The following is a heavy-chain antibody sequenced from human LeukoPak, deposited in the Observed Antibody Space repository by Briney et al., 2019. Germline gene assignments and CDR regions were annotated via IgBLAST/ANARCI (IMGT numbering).Heavy chain of an antibody. CDR2: IKSKTDGGTT. CDR3: TTWELKYRQTVDY. V-gene: IGHV3-15*01. CDR1: GFTFSNAW. D-gene: IGHD1-26*01. J-gene: IGHJ4*02. Sequence: PGGSLRLSCAASGFTFSNAWMSWVRQAPGKGLEWVGRIKSKTDGGTTDYAAPVKSRFTISRDDSKNTLYLQMNSLKTEDTAVYYCTTWELKYRQTVDYWGQGTLVTVSS.